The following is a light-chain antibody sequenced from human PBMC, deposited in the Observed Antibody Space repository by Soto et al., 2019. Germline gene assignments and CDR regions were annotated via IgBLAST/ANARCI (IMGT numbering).Light chain of an antibody. CDR2: KAS. Sequence: TQSPSTLSASVGDRVTIICRASQSVSTWLACYQQKPGKAPKLLIYKASNLESGVPSRFTGSGSGTEFTLTISSLQPDDFATYYCQQYNSWTFGQGTKVDIK. CDR3: QQYNSWT. CDR1: QSVSTW. V-gene: IGKV1-5*03. J-gene: IGKJ1*01.